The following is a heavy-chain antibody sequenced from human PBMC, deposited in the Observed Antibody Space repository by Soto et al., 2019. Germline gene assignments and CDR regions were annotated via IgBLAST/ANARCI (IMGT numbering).Heavy chain of an antibody. J-gene: IGHJ6*03. CDR2: IYPGDSDT. CDR1: GYNFTSYW. D-gene: IGHD4-4*01. V-gene: IGHV5-51*01. Sequence: HGESLKISCKGSGYNFTSYWIGWVRQMPGKGLEWMGIIYPGDSDTRYSPSFQGQVTISADKSISTAYLQWSSLKASDTAMYYCARYTVTTLGYYYYYMDVWGKGTTVTVSS. CDR3: ARYTVTTLGYYYYYMDV.